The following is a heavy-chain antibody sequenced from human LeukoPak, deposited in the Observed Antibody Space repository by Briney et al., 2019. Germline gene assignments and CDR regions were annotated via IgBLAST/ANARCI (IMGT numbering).Heavy chain of an antibody. D-gene: IGHD5-18*01. J-gene: IGHJ4*02. CDR1: GFTFGSHA. CDR2: IFGSGGSP. Sequence: GGSLRLSCEASGFTFGSHAMYWVRQAPGKGLEWVAGIFGSGGSPHYADPVKGRFTISRDNSRDTVYLQINSLRAEDTAVYYCGKTTVGYSSGQKPAWPVDYWGQGTLVTVSS. V-gene: IGHV3-23*01. CDR3: GKTTVGYSSGQKPAWPVDY.